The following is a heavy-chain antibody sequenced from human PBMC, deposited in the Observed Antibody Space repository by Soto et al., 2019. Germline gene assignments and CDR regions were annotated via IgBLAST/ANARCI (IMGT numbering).Heavy chain of an antibody. CDR1: GFSIRTKGVG. Sequence: SGPTLVNSTQTLTLTCAFSGFSIRTKGVGVGWFRQPPGKALEWLAVIYWDNDRRYCSSLTXMLAITKDTSINQGVLTMTALDPVDTATYYCAQVTITYGGVIGLDAFDIWGEGTMVPVSS. CDR2: IYWDNDR. V-gene: IGHV2-5*02. D-gene: IGHD3-16*02. CDR3: AQVTITYGGVIGLDAFDI. J-gene: IGHJ3*02.